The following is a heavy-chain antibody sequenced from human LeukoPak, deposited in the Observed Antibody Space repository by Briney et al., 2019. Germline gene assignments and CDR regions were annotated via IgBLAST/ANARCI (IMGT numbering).Heavy chain of an antibody. J-gene: IGHJ4*02. Sequence: SETLSLTCAVYGGSFSGYYWSWIRQPPGKGLEWIGEINHSGSTNYNPSLKSRVTISVDTSKNQFSLKLSSVTAADTAVYYCARVRRAARPHSDHWGQGTLVTVSS. CDR1: GGSFSGYY. CDR2: INHSGST. CDR3: ARVRRAARPHSDH. V-gene: IGHV4-34*01. D-gene: IGHD6-6*01.